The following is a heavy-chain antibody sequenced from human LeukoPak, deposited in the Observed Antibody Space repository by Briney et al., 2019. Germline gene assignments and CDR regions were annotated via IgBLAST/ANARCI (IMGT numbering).Heavy chain of an antibody. CDR3: ARQTGSGLFILP. D-gene: IGHD3/OR15-3a*01. CDR1: GVSISSSNSY. V-gene: IGHV4-39*01. Sequence: SETLSLTCTVSGVSISSSNSYWGWIRQPPGKGLEWIGSIYYSGNTYYNACLKSQFSISIDTSKNRFSLKLTSVTAADTAVYYCARQTGSGLFILPGGQGTLVTVSS. CDR2: IYYSGNT. J-gene: IGHJ4*02.